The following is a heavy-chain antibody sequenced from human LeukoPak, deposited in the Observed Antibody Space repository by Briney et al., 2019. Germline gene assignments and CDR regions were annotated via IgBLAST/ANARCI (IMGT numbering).Heavy chain of an antibody. CDR3: ARVEERGYVYGAFDY. D-gene: IGHD5-12*01. Sequence: GRSLRLSCAASGFTFSSYAMHWVRQAPGKGLEWVAVISYDGSNKYYADSVKGRFTISRDNSKNTLYLQMNSLRAEDTAVYYCARVEERGYVYGAFDYGGRGPLVPVS. V-gene: IGHV3-30*04. CDR2: ISYDGSNK. CDR1: GFTFSSYA. J-gene: IGHJ4*02.